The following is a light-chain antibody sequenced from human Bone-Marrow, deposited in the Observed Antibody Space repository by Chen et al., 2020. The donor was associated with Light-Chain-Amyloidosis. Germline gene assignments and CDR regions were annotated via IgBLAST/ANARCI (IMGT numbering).Light chain of an antibody. CDR1: RTLLSISNNKNH. J-gene: IGKJ5*01. CDR2: WAS. Sequence: DIVMTQSPDSLAVSLGERATINCKSNRTLLSISNNKNHLAWYRQRPGQPPELLITWASSRTSGVPDRFSGSGSGTDFTLTITDLQPEDVAVYHCQQYYSTPTFGQGTRLDIK. V-gene: IGKV4-1*01. CDR3: QQYYSTPT.